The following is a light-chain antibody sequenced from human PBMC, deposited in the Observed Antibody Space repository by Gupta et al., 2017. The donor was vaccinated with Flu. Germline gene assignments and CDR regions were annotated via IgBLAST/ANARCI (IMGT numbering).Light chain of an antibody. CDR1: NIGSKS. V-gene: IGLV3-21*03. CDR3: QAWDSSSDNRV. Sequence: GKTTRITGGGTNIGSKSVHWYQQKPDPAPVLVVWDDSDRPSAIPERFSCSNSGKTATLPITRAGAGDEADYYCQAWDSSSDNRVFGGGTKLTVL. CDR2: DDS. J-gene: IGLJ3*02.